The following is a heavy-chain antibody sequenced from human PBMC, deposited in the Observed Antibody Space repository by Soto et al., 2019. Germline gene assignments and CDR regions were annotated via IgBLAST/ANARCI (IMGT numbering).Heavy chain of an antibody. CDR1: GFSLSTSGVG. V-gene: IGHV2-5*02. CDR3: AHGRWGYNWNDGCWFDY. Sequence: VSGPTLVNPTQTLTLTCTFSGFSLSTSGVGVGWIRQPPGKALEWLALIYWDDDKRYSPSLKSRLTITKDTSKNQVVLTMTNMDPVDTATYYCAHGRWGYNWNDGCWFDYWGQGTLVTVSS. J-gene: IGHJ4*02. D-gene: IGHD1-20*01. CDR2: IYWDDDK.